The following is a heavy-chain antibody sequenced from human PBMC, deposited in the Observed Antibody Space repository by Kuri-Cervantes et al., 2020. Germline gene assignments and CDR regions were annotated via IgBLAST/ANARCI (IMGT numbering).Heavy chain of an antibody. CDR1: GFTFSTYG. CDR3: AREDILTGYYFDY. Sequence: GESLKISCEASGFTFSTYGMHWVRQAPGKGLEWVANIKQDGSEKYYVDSVKGRFTISRDNAKNSLYLQMNSLRAEDTAVYYCAREDILTGYYFDYWGQGTLVTVSS. V-gene: IGHV3-7*01. J-gene: IGHJ4*02. D-gene: IGHD3-9*01. CDR2: IKQDGSEK.